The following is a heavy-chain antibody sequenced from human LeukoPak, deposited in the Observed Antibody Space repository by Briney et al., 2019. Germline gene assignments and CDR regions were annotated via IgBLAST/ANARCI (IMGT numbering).Heavy chain of an antibody. CDR1: GFTFSSYA. CDR3: ARGPGIAAAGWYFDY. D-gene: IGHD6-13*01. V-gene: IGHV3-33*08. J-gene: IGHJ4*02. CDR2: IWYDGSNK. Sequence: GRSLRLSCAASGFTFSSYAMHWVRQAPGKGLEWVAVIWYDGSNKYYADSVKGRFTISRDNSKNTLYLQMNSLRAEDTAVYYCARGPGIAAAGWYFDYWGQGTLVTVSS.